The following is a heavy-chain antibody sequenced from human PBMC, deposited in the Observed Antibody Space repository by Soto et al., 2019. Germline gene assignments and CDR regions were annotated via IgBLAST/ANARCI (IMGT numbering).Heavy chain of an antibody. CDR1: GFAFSTFG. D-gene: IGHD6-6*01. CDR3: AREQGSSSPGMDV. J-gene: IGHJ6*04. CDR2: IWYDGTDK. Sequence: GGSLRLSCAASGFAFSTFGMHWVRQAPGEGLEWVAVIWYDGTDKYYADFVKGRFTISRDNSKNTLYLQMNSLRADDTAVYYCAREQGSSSPGMDVWGKGTTVTVSS. V-gene: IGHV3-33*01.